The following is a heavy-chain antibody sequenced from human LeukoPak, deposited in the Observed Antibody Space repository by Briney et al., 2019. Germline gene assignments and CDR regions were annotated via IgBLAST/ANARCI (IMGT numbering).Heavy chain of an antibody. J-gene: IGHJ5*02. CDR3: AREAAGFCS. V-gene: IGHV6-1*01. CDR2: TYYRSKWFN. CDR1: GDSVSNNTVA. Sequence: SQTLSLTCAISGDSVSNNTVAWNWIRQSPSRGLEWLGRTYYRSKWFNDYALSVKSRITINPDTAKNQFSLQLNSVTPEDTAVYYCAREAAGFCSWGQGTLVTVSS. D-gene: IGHD6-25*01.